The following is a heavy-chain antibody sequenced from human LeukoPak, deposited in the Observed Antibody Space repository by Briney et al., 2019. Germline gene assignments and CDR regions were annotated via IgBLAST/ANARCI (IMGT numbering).Heavy chain of an antibody. D-gene: IGHD5-12*01. CDR3: ARGRWVATNQAYYFDD. Sequence: ASVKVSCKASGYTFTSYAMHWVRQAPGQRLEWMGWINAGNGHTKYSQEFQGRLTITRDTSANIVYMDLSSLRSEDMAVYYCARGRWVATNQAYYFDDWGQGTLVTVSS. J-gene: IGHJ4*02. CDR1: GYTFTSYA. V-gene: IGHV1-3*03. CDR2: INAGNGHT.